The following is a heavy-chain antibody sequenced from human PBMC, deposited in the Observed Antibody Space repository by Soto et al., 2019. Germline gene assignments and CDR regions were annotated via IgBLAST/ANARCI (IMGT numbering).Heavy chain of an antibody. Sequence: PSETLSLTCTVSGGSISSYYWSWIRQPPGKGLEWIGSIYYSGSTYYNPSLKSRVTISVDTSKNQFSLKLSSVTAADTVVYYCARIRGYSGYDYYYFDYWGQGTLVTVSS. CDR3: ARIRGYSGYDYYYFDY. D-gene: IGHD5-12*01. V-gene: IGHV4-39*01. CDR2: IYYSGST. CDR1: GGSISSYY. J-gene: IGHJ4*02.